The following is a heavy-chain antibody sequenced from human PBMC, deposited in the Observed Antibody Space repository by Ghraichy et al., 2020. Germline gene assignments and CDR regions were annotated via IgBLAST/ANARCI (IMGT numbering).Heavy chain of an antibody. V-gene: IGHV1-24*01. CDR1: GYNLTALS. Sequence: ASVKFSCKVYGYNLTALSIHWVRQSPGKGLEWMGGFDPEDGETTYAQKFQGRVTMTEDTSTDTDYMELSSLRSEDTAVYYCATTPLWVRGALGWFYPWGQGTLVTVSS. J-gene: IGHJ5*02. CDR3: ATTPLWVRGALGWFYP. CDR2: FDPEDGET. D-gene: IGHD3-10*01.